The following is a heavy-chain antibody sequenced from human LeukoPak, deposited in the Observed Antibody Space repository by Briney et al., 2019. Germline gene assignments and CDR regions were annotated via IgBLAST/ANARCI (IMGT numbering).Heavy chain of an antibody. D-gene: IGHD5-18*01. J-gene: IGHJ5*02. Sequence: ASVKVSCKASGYSFTSYGITWVRQAPGQGLEWMGLINPSGGSTRYAQKFQGRVTMTRDMSTSTVYMELSSLRSEDTAVYYCARALPHRRLMDTTMEQHWFDPWGQGTLVTVSS. CDR1: GYSFTSYG. CDR3: ARALPHRRLMDTTMEQHWFDP. CDR2: INPSGGST. V-gene: IGHV1-46*01.